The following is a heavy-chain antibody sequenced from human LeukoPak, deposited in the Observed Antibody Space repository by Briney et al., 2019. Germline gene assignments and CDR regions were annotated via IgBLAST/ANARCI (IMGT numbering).Heavy chain of an antibody. V-gene: IGHV3-53*01. CDR3: AKDLAYYGGNLDS. CDR1: GFTVSSNY. Sequence: GGSLRLSCAASGFTVSSNYMSWVRQAPGKGLEWVSVIYSGGSTYYADSVKGRFTISRDNSKNTLYLQMNSLRAEDTAVYYCAKDLAYYGGNLDSWGQGILVTVSS. D-gene: IGHD4-23*01. CDR2: IYSGGST. J-gene: IGHJ4*02.